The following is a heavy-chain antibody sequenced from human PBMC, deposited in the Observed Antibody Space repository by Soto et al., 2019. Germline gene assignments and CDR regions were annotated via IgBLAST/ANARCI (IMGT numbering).Heavy chain of an antibody. V-gene: IGHV3-48*03. J-gene: IGHJ4*02. CDR2: ISSSGSTM. Sequence: TLRRSCAASGLTFSSYEMNLVRQAPGKGLEWVSYISSSGSTMYYADSVKGRFTISRENAKNSLYLQMNSLRAEDTAVYYCARDSRHYDSGDYFEYWRKGTMVAVSS. CDR3: ARDSRHYDSGDYFEY. D-gene: IGHD3-22*01. CDR1: GLTFSSYE.